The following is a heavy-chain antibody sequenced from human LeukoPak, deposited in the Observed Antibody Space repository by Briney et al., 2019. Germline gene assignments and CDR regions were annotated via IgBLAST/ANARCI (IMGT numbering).Heavy chain of an antibody. CDR3: ARGQSPFDY. CDR2: IYPGDSDT. J-gene: IGHJ4*02. CDR1: GYSFTTYW. Sequence: GEPLQISCKGSGYSFTTYWIGWVRPMPGKGLEWMGTIYPGDSDTRYSPSFQGQVTISADKSISTAYLQWSSLKASDTAMYYCARGQSPFDYWGQGTLVTVSS. V-gene: IGHV5-51*01.